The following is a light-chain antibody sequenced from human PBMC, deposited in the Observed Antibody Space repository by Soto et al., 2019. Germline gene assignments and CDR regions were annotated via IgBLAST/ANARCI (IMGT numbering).Light chain of an antibody. Sequence: EIVLTQSPGTLSLSPGERATLSCRASQSVSGSYLAWYQQKPGQAPRLLIYGASSRATGIPDRFSGSGSGTDFTLTISRLEPEDFAVYYCQQYGSSLPWTFGQGTKVDI. J-gene: IGKJ1*01. V-gene: IGKV3-20*01. CDR3: QQYGSSLPWT. CDR2: GAS. CDR1: QSVSGSY.